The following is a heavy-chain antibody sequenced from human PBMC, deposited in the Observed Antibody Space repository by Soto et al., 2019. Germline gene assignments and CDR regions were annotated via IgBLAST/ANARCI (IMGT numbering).Heavy chain of an antibody. CDR2: ISSSGSTI. CDR3: ARVGRYFDWPPVMDV. D-gene: IGHD3-9*01. V-gene: IGHV3-48*03. J-gene: IGHJ6*02. CDR1: GFTFSSYE. Sequence: GGSLRLSCAASGFTFSSYEMNWVRQAPGKGLEWVSYISSSGSTIYYADSVKGRFTISRDNAKNSLYLQMNSPRAEDTAVYYCARVGRYFDWPPVMDVWGQGTKVTVSS.